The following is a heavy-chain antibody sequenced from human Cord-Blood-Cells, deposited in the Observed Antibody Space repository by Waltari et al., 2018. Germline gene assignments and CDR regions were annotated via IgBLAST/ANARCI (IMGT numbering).Heavy chain of an antibody. J-gene: IGHJ4*02. D-gene: IGHD3-9*01. CDR2: IYYSGST. V-gene: IGHV4-39*07. CDR1: GRSISRSSYY. CDR3: ARHDYDWGYFDY. Sequence: QLQLQESGPGLVKPSETLSLTCTVSGRSISRSSYYWGWLRPPPGKGLEWIGSIYYSGSTYYNPSLKSRVTISVDTSKNQFSLKLSSVTAADTAVYYCARHDYDWGYFDYWGQGTLVTVSS.